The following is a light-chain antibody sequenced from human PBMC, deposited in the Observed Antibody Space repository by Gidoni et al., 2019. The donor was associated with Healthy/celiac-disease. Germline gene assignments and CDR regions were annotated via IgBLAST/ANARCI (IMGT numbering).Light chain of an antibody. Sequence: ESVWTQAPGTLSLSPGEGATLSCRASQSVFSNYLAWYQQKLGQAPRLLIYGESSRATGIPDRFSGGGSGTDFTLTIGRLEPEDFAMYYCQQYGSSPQTFXXXTKVEIK. CDR1: QSVFSNY. CDR2: GES. J-gene: IGKJ1*01. V-gene: IGKV3-20*01. CDR3: QQYGSSPQT.